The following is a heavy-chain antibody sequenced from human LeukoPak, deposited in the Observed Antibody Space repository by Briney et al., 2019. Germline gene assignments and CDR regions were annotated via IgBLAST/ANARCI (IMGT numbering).Heavy chain of an antibody. V-gene: IGHV3-7*04. CDR3: ARDRWYSCRWYVPGFDY. CDR1: GFTFSIYW. CDR2: RKQDGSEK. Sequence: GGSLRLSCAASGFTFSIYWMSWVRHAPGKGREWVANRKQDGSEKYYVDSVKGRFTISRDNAKKSLYLQMNTMTLEDTAVYYCARDRWYSCRWYVPGFDYWGQGIVVSVPS. D-gene: IGHD6-19*01. J-gene: IGHJ4*02.